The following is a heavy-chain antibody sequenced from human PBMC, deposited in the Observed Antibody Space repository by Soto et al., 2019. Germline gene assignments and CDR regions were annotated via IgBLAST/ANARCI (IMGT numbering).Heavy chain of an antibody. D-gene: IGHD3-3*01. CDR3: ARGPMYYDFWSGYPDAFDI. CDR1: GGSFSGYY. J-gene: IGHJ3*02. Sequence: SETLSLTCAVYGGSFSGYYWSWIRQPPGKGLEWIGEINHSGSTNYNPSLKSRVTISVDTSKNQFSLKLSSVTAADTAVYYCARGPMYYDFWSGYPDAFDIWGQGTMVTVSS. CDR2: INHSGST. V-gene: IGHV4-34*01.